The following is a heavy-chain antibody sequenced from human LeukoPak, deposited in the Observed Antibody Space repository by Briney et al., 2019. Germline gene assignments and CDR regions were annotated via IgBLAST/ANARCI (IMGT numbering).Heavy chain of an antibody. CDR3: ATPGSVSLMLHYFDY. D-gene: IGHD3-16*01. Sequence: GRSLRLSCAASGFTFSNYAMHWVRQAPGKGLEWVAGISSEVDKKYYADSVEGRFTISRDNSKYTLYLQMNSLTPEDTAVYYCATPGSVSLMLHYFDYWGQGTLVTVSS. CDR2: ISSEVDKK. V-gene: IGHV3-30-3*01. J-gene: IGHJ4*02. CDR1: GFTFSNYA.